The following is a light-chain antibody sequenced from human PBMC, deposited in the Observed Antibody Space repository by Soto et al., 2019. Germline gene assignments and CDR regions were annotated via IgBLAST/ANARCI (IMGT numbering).Light chain of an antibody. J-gene: IGKJ5*01. CDR2: AAS. CDR1: QSMYIY. Sequence: EIQMPQSPSSLSASLGDRVTITSLASQSMYIYLNWYQQKAGKAPKLLIYAASSLQRGVPSTFSGGGSGTDFTLTISSLQPEDFATYYCQQSHSGITFGQGTRLEI. V-gene: IGKV1-39*01. CDR3: QQSHSGIT.